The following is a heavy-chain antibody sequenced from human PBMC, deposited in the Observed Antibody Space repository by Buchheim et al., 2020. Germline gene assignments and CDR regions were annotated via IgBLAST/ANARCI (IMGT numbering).Heavy chain of an antibody. D-gene: IGHD3-16*02. V-gene: IGHV3-48*03. CDR1: GFTFSSYE. CDR3: ARDALAYDYDYVWGSYRYGNFDY. CDR2: ISSSGSSI. J-gene: IGHJ4*02. Sequence: EVQLVESGGGLVQPGGSLRLSCAASGFTFSSYEMNWVRQAPGKGLEWVSYISSSGSSIYYVDSVKGRFTFSRDNAKNSLYLQMNSLRAEDTAVYYCARDALAYDYDYVWGSYRYGNFDYWGQGTL.